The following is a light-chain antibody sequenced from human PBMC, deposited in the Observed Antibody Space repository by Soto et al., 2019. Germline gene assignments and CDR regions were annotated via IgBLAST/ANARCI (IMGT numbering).Light chain of an antibody. CDR2: GAF. J-gene: IGKJ4*01. V-gene: IGKV3-15*01. CDR3: QQYKNWPPLT. CDR1: QSVSYN. Sequence: EIVMTQSPATLSVSPGETATLSCRASQSVSYNLAWYQQKPGQGPRLLIYGAFTRATGIPARFSRSGSGTDFTLTISSLQSEDFAVYYCQQYKNWPPLTFGGGTKVVIK.